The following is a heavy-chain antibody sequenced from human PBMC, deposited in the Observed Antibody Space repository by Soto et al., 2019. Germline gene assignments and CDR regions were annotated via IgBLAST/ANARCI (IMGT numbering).Heavy chain of an antibody. CDR3: ARLITGTVGVDY. V-gene: IGHV1-3*01. CDR1: GYIFSSYA. D-gene: IGHD1-20*01. J-gene: IGHJ4*02. CDR2: VNPANGYT. Sequence: QVQLVQSGAGVKKPGASVTVSCKASGYIFSSYAMHWVRQAPGQRLEWMGWVNPANGYTKYSQTFQGRVTIAWDTSASTAYMDLISLRSGGTAVYYWARLITGTVGVDYWGQGTLVTVSS.